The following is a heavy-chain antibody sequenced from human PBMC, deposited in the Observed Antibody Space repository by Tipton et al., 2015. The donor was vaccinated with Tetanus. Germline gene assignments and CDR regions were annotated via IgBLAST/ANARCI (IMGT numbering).Heavy chain of an antibody. CDR1: GDSISSFY. CDR2: IYTSGST. Sequence: TLSLTCSVSGDSISSFYWSWIRQPAGKGLEWIGRIYTSGSTNYNPSLKSRVTMSVDTSERQFSLKLNSVTAADTAVYYCARGWGSSWYYFDYWGRGILVTVSS. CDR3: ARGWGSSWYYFDY. D-gene: IGHD6-13*01. V-gene: IGHV4-4*07. J-gene: IGHJ4*02.